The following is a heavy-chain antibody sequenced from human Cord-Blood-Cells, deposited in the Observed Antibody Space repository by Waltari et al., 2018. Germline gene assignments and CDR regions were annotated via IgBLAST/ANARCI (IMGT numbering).Heavy chain of an antibody. CDR2: IYYSGST. V-gene: IGHV4-59*11. D-gene: IGHD2-2*01. Sequence: QVQLQESGPGLVKPSETLSLTCTVSGGSISSHYWSWIRQPPGKGLEWIGYIYYSGSTNYNPSLKSRVTISVDTSKNQFSRKLSSVTAADTAVYYCARGGCSSTSCFYYYYGMDVWGQGTTVTVSS. J-gene: IGHJ6*02. CDR1: GGSISSHY. CDR3: ARGGCSSTSCFYYYYGMDV.